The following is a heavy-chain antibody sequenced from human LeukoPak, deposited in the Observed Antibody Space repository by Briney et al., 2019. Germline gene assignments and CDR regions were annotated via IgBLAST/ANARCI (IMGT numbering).Heavy chain of an antibody. CDR2: SNGDGSIT. J-gene: IGHJ4*02. V-gene: IGHV3-74*01. CDR1: GFTISGYW. CDR3: ARGRAGNYYNHNDY. D-gene: IGHD3-10*01. Sequence: QPGGSLRLSCAASGFTISGYWMHWVRQAPGKGLVWVSHSNGDGSITAYADSVKGRFTISRDNAKNTLYLQMNSLRAEDTAVYYCARGRAGNYYNHNDYWGQGTLVTVSS.